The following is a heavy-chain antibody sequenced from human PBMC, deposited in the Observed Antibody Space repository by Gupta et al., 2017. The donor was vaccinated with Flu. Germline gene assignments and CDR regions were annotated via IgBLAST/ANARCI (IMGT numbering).Heavy chain of an antibody. V-gene: IGHV3-23*01. CDR2: ISGSGGST. J-gene: IGHJ4*02. CDR1: GFPFSSYA. Sequence: EVQLLESGGGLVQPGGSLRLSCAASGFPFSSYAMSWVRQATGKGLEWVSAISGSGGSTYYADSVKGRFTISRDNSKNTLYLQMNSLRAEDTAVYYCAKTFSGSYFFSYWGQGTLVTVSS. D-gene: IGHD1-26*01. CDR3: AKTFSGSYFFSY.